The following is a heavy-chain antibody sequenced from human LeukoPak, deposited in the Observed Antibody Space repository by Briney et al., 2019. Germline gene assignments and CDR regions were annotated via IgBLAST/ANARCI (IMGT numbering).Heavy chain of an antibody. Sequence: GESLKISCKGSGYSFTSYWIGWVRQMPGKGLEWMGIIYPGDSDTRYSPSFQGQVTISADKSISTAYLQWSSLKASDTAMYYCARPGYCSGGSCSYFDYWGQGTLVTVSS. V-gene: IGHV5-51*01. J-gene: IGHJ4*02. CDR3: ARPGYCSGGSCSYFDY. CDR2: IYPGDSDT. CDR1: GYSFTSYW. D-gene: IGHD2-15*01.